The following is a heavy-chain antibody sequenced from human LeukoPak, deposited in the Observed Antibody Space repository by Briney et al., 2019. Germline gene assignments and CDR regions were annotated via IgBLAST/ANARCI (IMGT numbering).Heavy chain of an antibody. V-gene: IGHV1-69*05. J-gene: IGHJ6*03. CDR3: ARGLQYQLLKALGYYYMDV. CDR1: GGTFSSHA. CDR2: IIPISGTA. D-gene: IGHD2-2*01. Sequence: SVKVSCKASGGTFSSHAIAWVRQAPGQGPEWMGGIIPISGTANYAQKFQGRVTITTDESTCTAYMELSSLTSDDTAVYYCARGLQYQLLKALGYYYMDVWGEGTTVTVSS.